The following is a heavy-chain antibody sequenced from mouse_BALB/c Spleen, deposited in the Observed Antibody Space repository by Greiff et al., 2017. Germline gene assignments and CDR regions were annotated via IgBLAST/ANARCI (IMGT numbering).Heavy chain of an antibody. Sequence: QVQLKQPGAELVMPGASVKMSCKASGYTFTDYWMHWVKQRPGQGLEWIGAIDTSDSYTSYNQKFKGKATLTVDESSSTAYMQLSSLTSEDSAVYYCARSLVGYDVNFFAYWGQGTLVTVSA. CDR2: IDTSDSYT. V-gene: IGHV1-69*01. J-gene: IGHJ3*01. D-gene: IGHD2-2*01. CDR3: ARSLVGYDVNFFAY. CDR1: GYTFTDYW.